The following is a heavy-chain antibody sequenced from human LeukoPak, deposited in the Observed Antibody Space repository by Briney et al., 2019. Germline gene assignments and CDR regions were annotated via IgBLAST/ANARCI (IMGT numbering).Heavy chain of an antibody. V-gene: IGHV4-61*02. CDR3: ARGLITVDGMDV. CDR1: GGSISSGSYY. Sequence: SQTLSLTCTVSGGSISSGSYYWSWIRQPAGKGLEWIGRIYTSGSTNYNPSLKSRVTISVDTSKNQFSLKLSSVTVADTAVYYCARGLITVDGMDVWGQGTTVTVSS. J-gene: IGHJ6*02. D-gene: IGHD4-11*01. CDR2: IYTSGST.